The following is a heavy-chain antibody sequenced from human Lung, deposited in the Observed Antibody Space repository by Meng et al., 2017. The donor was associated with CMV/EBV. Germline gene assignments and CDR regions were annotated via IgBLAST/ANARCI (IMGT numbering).Heavy chain of an antibody. D-gene: IGHD3-10*01. J-gene: IGHJ1*01. CDR2: IPHRGSS. CDR3: LRRSGGSV. CDR1: GDSITNHNW. V-gene: IGHV4-4*02. Sequence: QVQWRQPVPALVKPAETLSLTGAVSGDSITNHNWWAWVRQPPGKGLEWIGEIPHRGSSAYNPSLKSRVSMSIDKSKNQFSLKLTSVTAADTAVYHCLRRSGGSVWGQGTLVTVSS.